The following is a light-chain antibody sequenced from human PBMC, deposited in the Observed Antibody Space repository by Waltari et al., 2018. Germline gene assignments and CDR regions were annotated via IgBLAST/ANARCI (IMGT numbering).Light chain of an antibody. CDR2: GAS. Sequence: DIQVTQSPSTLSASVGDRVRITCRASQSISSSLAWFQQKPGKGPKLLIYGASTLESWVPSRFSGSGSGTEFTLTISSLQPDDFATYYCQQYFHLSTFGQGTKVEIK. CDR3: QQYFHLST. CDR1: QSISSS. V-gene: IGKV1-5*03. J-gene: IGKJ1*01.